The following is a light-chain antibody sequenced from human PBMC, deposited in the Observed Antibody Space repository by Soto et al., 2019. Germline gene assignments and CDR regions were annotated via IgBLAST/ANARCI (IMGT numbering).Light chain of an antibody. J-gene: IGLJ3*02. CDR2: GNN. Sequence: QSVLTQPPSVSAAPGQKVTISCSGSSSNIGNNDVSWYQQLPGTAPKLLIYGNNKRPSGIPDRFSGSKSGTSATLGITGLQTGDEADYYCRTWDSSLSAGWVFGGGTKLTVL. CDR1: SSNIGNND. CDR3: RTWDSSLSAGWV. V-gene: IGLV1-51*01.